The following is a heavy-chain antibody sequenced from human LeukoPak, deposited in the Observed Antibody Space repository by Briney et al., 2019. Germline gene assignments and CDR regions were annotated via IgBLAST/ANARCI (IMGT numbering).Heavy chain of an antibody. J-gene: IGHJ4*02. Sequence: SVKVSCKASGGTFISYAISWVRQAPGQGLEWMGGIIPIFGTANYAQKFQGRVTITADESTSTAYMELSSLRSEDTAVYYCASFSRASGYCDYWGQGTLVTVSS. CDR2: IIPIFGTA. CDR1: GGTFISYA. V-gene: IGHV1-69*13. CDR3: ASFSRASGYCDY. D-gene: IGHD3-22*01.